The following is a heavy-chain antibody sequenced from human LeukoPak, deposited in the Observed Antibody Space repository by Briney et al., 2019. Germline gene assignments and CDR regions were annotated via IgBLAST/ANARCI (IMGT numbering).Heavy chain of an antibody. D-gene: IGHD2-15*01. CDR1: GYTFTGYY. CDR2: INPNSGGT. V-gene: IGHV1-2*04. J-gene: IGHJ4*02. Sequence: ASVKGSCKASGYTFTGYYMHWVRQAPGQGLEWMGWINPNSGGTNYAQKFQGWVTMTRDTSISTAYMELSRLRSDDTAVYYCARSDRSGGSCYSDYWGQGTLVTVSS. CDR3: ARSDRSGGSCYSDY.